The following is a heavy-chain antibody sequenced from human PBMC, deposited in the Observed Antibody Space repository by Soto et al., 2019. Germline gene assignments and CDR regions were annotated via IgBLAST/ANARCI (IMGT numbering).Heavy chain of an antibody. V-gene: IGHV3-23*01. J-gene: IGHJ4*02. D-gene: IGHD2-21*01. Sequence: LRLSFAASGFTFSGYTMNWVRQAPGKGLEWVAVIGNSGDGTHYADSVKGRFTISRDNSKNTLYLQMESLRAEDTAVYYCVKDVWDYWGQGVLVTVSS. CDR1: GFTFSGYT. CDR3: VKDVWDY. CDR2: IGNSGDGT.